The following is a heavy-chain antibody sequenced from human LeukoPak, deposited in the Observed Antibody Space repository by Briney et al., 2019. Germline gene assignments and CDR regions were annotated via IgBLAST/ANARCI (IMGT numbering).Heavy chain of an antibody. V-gene: IGHV4-39*01. Sequence: SETLSLTCTVSGGSISSSSYYWGWIRQPPGKGLEWIGSIYYSGSTYYNPSLKSRVTISVDTSKNQFSLKLSSVTAADTAVYYSALTTVTLGFDYWGQGTLVTVSS. CDR1: GGSISSSSYY. J-gene: IGHJ4*02. D-gene: IGHD4-17*01. CDR2: IYYSGST. CDR3: ALTTVTLGFDY.